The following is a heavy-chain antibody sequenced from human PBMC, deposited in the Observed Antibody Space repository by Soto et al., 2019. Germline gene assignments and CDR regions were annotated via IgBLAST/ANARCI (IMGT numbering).Heavy chain of an antibody. J-gene: IGHJ6*02. CDR2: ISGSGGST. D-gene: IGHD6-13*01. Sequence: EVQLLESGGGLVQPGGSLRLSCAASGFTFSSYAMSWVRQAPGKGLEWVSAISGSGGSTYYADSVKGRFTISRDNSKNTLYLQMNSLRAEDTAVYYCAKDKIAAAGGRIYYYGMDVWGQGTTVTVSS. V-gene: IGHV3-23*01. CDR1: GFTFSSYA. CDR3: AKDKIAAAGGRIYYYGMDV.